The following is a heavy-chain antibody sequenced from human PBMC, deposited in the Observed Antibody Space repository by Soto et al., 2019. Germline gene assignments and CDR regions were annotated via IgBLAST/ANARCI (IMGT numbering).Heavy chain of an antibody. V-gene: IGHV4-4*02. CDR3: ARSVFLSGGSYQGLIRLHYFDT. CDR1: DQNIKINYL. J-gene: IGHJ4*02. CDR2: IYHSGSA. D-gene: IGHD3-22*01. Sequence: SETLSLTCLVSDQNIKINYLWAWVRQPPGKGLEWIGEIYHSGSAIYSPSFKNRVTLSLDASKNEFSLNVDAVNAADTAVYYCARSVFLSGGSYQGLIRLHYFDTWGPGTLVTVSS.